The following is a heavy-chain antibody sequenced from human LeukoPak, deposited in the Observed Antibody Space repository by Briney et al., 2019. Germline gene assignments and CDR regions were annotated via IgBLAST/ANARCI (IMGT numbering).Heavy chain of an antibody. CDR3: AKDHRSGSYYNLPDY. J-gene: IGHJ4*02. V-gene: IGHV3-23*01. CDR2: IGISGGST. D-gene: IGHD3-10*01. Sequence: PGGSLSLSCAASGFTFSSYCMSWVRQAPGKGLEWVSGIGISGGSTYYADSVKGRLTISRDNSKNTLYLQMNSLRAEDTAFYYCAKDHRSGSYYNLPDYWGQGTLVTVSS. CDR1: GFTFSSYC.